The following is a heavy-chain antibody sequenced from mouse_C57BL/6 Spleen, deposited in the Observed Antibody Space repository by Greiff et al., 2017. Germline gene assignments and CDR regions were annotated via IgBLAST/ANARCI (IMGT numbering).Heavy chain of an antibody. J-gene: IGHJ1*03. D-gene: IGHD1-1*01. CDR2: IVPNSGGT. Sequence: VQLQQPGAELVKPGASVKLSCKASGYTFTSYWMHWVKPRPGRGLEWIGRIVPNSGGTKSNEKFKSKATLTVDKPSSTAYMQLSSLTSEDSAVYYCARGDGSSYGWYIDVWGTGTTVTVSS. CDR1: GYTFTSYW. CDR3: ARGDGSSYGWYIDV. V-gene: IGHV1-72*01.